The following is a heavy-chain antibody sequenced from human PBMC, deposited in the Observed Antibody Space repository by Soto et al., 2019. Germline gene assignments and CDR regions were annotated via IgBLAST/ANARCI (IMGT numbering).Heavy chain of an antibody. CDR1: GDSVSSNSAA. D-gene: IGHD1-20*01. CDR3: ARVRITGNIRYYYYGIDV. V-gene: IGHV6-1*01. CDR2: TYYRSKWYN. J-gene: IGHJ6*02. Sequence: PSQTLSLTCAISGDSVSSNSAAWNWIRQSPSRGLEWLGRTYYRSKWYNDYAVSVKSRITINPDTSKNQFSLQLNSVTPEDTAVYYCARVRITGNIRYYYYGIDVWGQGTTVTVYS.